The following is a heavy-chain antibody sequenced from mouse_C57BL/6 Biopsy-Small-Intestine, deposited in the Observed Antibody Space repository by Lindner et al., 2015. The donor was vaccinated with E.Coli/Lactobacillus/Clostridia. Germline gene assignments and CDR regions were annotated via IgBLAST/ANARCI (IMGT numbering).Heavy chain of an antibody. CDR2: INPSTGGT. D-gene: IGHD2-4*01. V-gene: IGHV1-42*01. CDR3: ARPIYYDYDGTFYYAMDY. CDR1: GYSFTGYY. Sequence: VQLQESGPELVKPGASVKISCKASGYSFTGYYMNWVKQSPEKSLEWIGEINPSTGGTTYNQKFKAKATLTVDKSSSTAYMQLKSLTSEDSAVYYCARPIYYDYDGTFYYAMDYWGQGTSVTVSS. J-gene: IGHJ4*01.